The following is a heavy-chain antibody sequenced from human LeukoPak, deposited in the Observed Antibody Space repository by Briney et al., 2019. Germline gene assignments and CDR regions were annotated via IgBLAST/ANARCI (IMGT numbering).Heavy chain of an antibody. V-gene: IGHV3-48*04. CDR2: ISSSSSTI. CDR3: ARAALYYYMDV. D-gene: IGHD6-25*01. J-gene: IGHJ6*03. Sequence: GGSLRLSCAASGFTFSSYSMNWVRQAPGKGLDWVSYISSSSSTIYYADSVKGRFTISRDNAKNSLYLQMNSLRAEVTAVYYCARAALYYYMDVWGKGTTVTVSS. CDR1: GFTFSSYS.